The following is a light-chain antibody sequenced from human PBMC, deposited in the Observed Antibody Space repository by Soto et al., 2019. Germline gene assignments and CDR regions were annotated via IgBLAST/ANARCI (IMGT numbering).Light chain of an antibody. CDR2: ENN. V-gene: IGLV1-51*02. CDR1: SSNIGNNY. Sequence: QSVLTQPPSVSAAPGQKVTISCSGSSSNIGNNYVSWYQQIPGTAPKLLPYENNKRPSEIPDRFSGSKSGTSATLGITGLQTGDEAEYYCGTWDSSLDGYVFGTGTKVTV. CDR3: GTWDSSLDGYV. J-gene: IGLJ1*01.